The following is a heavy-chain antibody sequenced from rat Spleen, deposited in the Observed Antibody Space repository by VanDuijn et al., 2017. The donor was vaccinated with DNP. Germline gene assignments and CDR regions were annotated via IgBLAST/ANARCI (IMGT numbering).Heavy chain of an antibody. Sequence: EVQLVESGGGLVQPGRSLKLSCAASGFTFRDYYMAWVRQAPTKGLEWVAYSSYDGGSTYNGVSVKGRFTISRDNAKSTLYLQMNSLRSEDMATYYCARHVLPLRVWDYWGQGVMVAVSS. D-gene: IGHD1-4*01. CDR1: GFTFRDYY. V-gene: IGHV5-22*01. J-gene: IGHJ2*01. CDR2: SSYDGGST. CDR3: ARHVLPLRVWDY.